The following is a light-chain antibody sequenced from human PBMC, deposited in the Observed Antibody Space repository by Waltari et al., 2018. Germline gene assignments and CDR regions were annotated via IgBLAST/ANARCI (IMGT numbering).Light chain of an antibody. CDR2: KGS. J-gene: IGLJ3*02. V-gene: IGLV8-61*01. Sequence: SCDQQTPGQAPRTLVDKGSSLAYVVSDRFSGSVLENKAALTITGAQADDESDYYCSLYMGSGIWVFGGGTKLTVL. CDR3: SLYMGSGIWV.